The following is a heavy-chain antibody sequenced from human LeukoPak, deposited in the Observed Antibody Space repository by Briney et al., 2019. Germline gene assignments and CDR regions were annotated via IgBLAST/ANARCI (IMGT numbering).Heavy chain of an antibody. D-gene: IGHD3-22*01. CDR1: GGSISSSSYY. V-gene: IGHV4-39*01. CDR2: IYSSGST. Sequence: SETLSLTCAVSGGSISSSSYYWGWIRQPPGKGLEWIGGIYSSGSTYYNPSLKSRVTISVDTSKNQFSLKLSSVTAADTAVYYCARIVVADFDYWGQGTLVTVSS. J-gene: IGHJ4*02. CDR3: ARIVVADFDY.